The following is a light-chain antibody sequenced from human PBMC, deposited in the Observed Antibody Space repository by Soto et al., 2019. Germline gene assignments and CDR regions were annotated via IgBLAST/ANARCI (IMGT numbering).Light chain of an antibody. J-gene: IGKJ1*01. Sequence: DIQMTQSPSTLSASAGDRVTITCRASESISGWLAWYQQKPGKAPKLLIYDASTLQSGVPSRVSGSGSGTEFTLTISSLQTDDFATYYCQQYNTYPWTFGQGTKVDIK. CDR2: DAS. CDR3: QQYNTYPWT. CDR1: ESISGW. V-gene: IGKV1-5*01.